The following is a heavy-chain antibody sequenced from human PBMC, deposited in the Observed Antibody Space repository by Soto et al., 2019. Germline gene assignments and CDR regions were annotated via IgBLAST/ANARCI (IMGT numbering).Heavy chain of an antibody. D-gene: IGHD2-2*01. V-gene: IGHV1-8*01. CDR1: GYTFTSYD. J-gene: IGHJ3*02. CDR3: ARDCSSTSCYGLAPVDAFDI. CDR2: MNPNSGNT. Sequence: QVQLVQSGAEVKKPGASVKVSCKASGYTFTSYDINWVRQATGQGLEWMGWMNPNSGNTGYPQRFQGRVTMTRNTSISKAYMELSSLRSEDTAVYYCARDCSSTSCYGLAPVDAFDIWGQGTMVIVSS.